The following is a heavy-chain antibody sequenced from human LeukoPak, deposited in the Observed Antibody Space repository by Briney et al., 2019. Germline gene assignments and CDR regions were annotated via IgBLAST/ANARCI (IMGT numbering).Heavy chain of an antibody. CDR2: IYYSGST. CDR1: GGSISSSSYY. Sequence: SSETLSLTCTVSGGSISSSSYYWGWIRQPPGKGLEWIGSIYYSGSTYYNPSLKSRVTISVDTSKNQFSLKLSSVTAADTAVYYCALTGAAGYDAFDIWGQGTMVTVSS. CDR3: ALTGAAGYDAFDI. V-gene: IGHV4-39*01. D-gene: IGHD6-13*01. J-gene: IGHJ3*02.